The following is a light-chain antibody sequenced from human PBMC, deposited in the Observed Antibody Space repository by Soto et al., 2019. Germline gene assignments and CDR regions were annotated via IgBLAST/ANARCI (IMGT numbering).Light chain of an antibody. Sequence: EIEMTQSPATLSLAPGERVTLSCRASESVSTNLAWYQQKAGQAPRLLIYGASTRATGIPARFSGSGSGTDFTLIISSLQSEDSAVYYCQQYNSWLWTFGQGTKWIS. J-gene: IGKJ1*01. CDR1: ESVSTN. V-gene: IGKV3-15*01. CDR2: GAS. CDR3: QQYNSWLWT.